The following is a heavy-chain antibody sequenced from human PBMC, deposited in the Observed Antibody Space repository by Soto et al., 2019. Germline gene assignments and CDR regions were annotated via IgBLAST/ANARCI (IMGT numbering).Heavy chain of an antibody. D-gene: IGHD3-10*01. CDR3: ARLAMVRGVDYYYYGMDV. CDR1: GGSISSHY. V-gene: IGHV4-59*11. Sequence: SETLSLTCTVSGGSISSHYWSWIRQPPGKGLEWIGYIYYSGSTNYNPSLKSRVTISVDTSKNQFSLKLSSVTAADTAVYYCARLAMVRGVDYYYYGMDVWGQGTTVTVSS. CDR2: IYYSGST. J-gene: IGHJ6*02.